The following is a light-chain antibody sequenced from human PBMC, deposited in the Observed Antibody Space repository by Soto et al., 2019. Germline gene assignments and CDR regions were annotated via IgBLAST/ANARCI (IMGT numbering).Light chain of an antibody. Sequence: EIQMLFSPSTLSASVGDRVTISCRASQSISSWLAWYQQKPGKAPQLLFYDASSLESGVPSRFSGSGSGTEFSLTISSLQPDDFATYYCQQYNSYPWTFGQGTKVDIK. CDR1: QSISSW. CDR3: QQYNSYPWT. V-gene: IGKV1-5*01. CDR2: DAS. J-gene: IGKJ1*01.